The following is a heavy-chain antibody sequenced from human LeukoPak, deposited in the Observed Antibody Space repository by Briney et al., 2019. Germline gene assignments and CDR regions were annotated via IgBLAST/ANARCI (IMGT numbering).Heavy chain of an antibody. CDR3: ATELRLGGLDV. D-gene: IGHD3-3*01. CDR2: FDVEKGET. Sequence: ASVKVSCKVSGDTLAELSIHWLRQAGGKGLEWMGGFDVEKGETTYPQKFQGRVIMTEDISTHTAYLELSSLISEDTAVYYCATELRLGGLDVWGQGTTVIVSS. CDR1: GDTLAELS. V-gene: IGHV1-24*01. J-gene: IGHJ6*02.